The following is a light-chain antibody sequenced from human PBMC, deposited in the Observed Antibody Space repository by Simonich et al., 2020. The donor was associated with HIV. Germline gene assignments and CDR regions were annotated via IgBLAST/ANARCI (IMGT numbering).Light chain of an antibody. CDR1: QSVSSN. Sequence: EIVMTQSPATLSVSPGERAPLSCRASQSVSSNLAWYEQKPGQAPRLLIYGASTRATGIPARFSGSGSGTEFTLTISSLQSEDFAVYYCQQYNKWPYTFGQGTKLEIK. V-gene: IGKV3-15*01. CDR2: GAS. J-gene: IGKJ2*01. CDR3: QQYNKWPYT.